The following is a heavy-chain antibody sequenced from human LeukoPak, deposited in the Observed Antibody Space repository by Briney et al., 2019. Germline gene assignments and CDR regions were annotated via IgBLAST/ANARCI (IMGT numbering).Heavy chain of an antibody. V-gene: IGHV3-23*01. D-gene: IGHD3-10*01. J-gene: IGHJ4*02. CDR3: ARKAGYYYGSGDY. CDR1: GFTFSSYA. CDR2: IGGSGAST. Sequence: PGGTLRLSCAASGFTFSSYAMSWVRQAPGKGLEWVSAIGGSGASTYYADSVKGRFTISRDNSKNTLYLQMNSLRVEDTAVYYCARKAGYYYGSGDYWGQGTLVTVSS.